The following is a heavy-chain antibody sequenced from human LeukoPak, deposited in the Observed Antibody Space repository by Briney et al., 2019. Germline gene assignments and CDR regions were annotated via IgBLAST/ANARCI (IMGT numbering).Heavy chain of an antibody. V-gene: IGHV4-39*01. J-gene: IGHJ4*02. Sequence: SETLSLTCTVSGGSISSSSYYWGWIRQPPGKGLEWIGSIYYSGSTYYNPSLKSRVTISVDTSKNQFSLKLSSVTAADTAVYYCARHKYYYDSSGYFDYWGQGTLVTVSS. CDR1: GGSISSSSYY. D-gene: IGHD3-22*01. CDR3: ARHKYYYDSSGYFDY. CDR2: IYYSGST.